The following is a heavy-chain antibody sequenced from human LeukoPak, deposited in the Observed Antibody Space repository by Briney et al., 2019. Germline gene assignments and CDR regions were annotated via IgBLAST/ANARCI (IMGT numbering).Heavy chain of an antibody. CDR1: GFMFSDHA. V-gene: IGHV3-30*04. J-gene: IGHJ4*02. CDR3: ARQMTSTRLFDS. D-gene: IGHD5/OR15-5a*01. CDR2: IGSDGSKK. Sequence: PGRSLRLSCVASGFMFSDHAFHWVRQSPDKGLEWVALIGSDGSKKYYADSVQGRFTVSRENSKNTLFLQMNTLRADDTAAYFCARQMTSTRLFDSWGQGTLVTVSS.